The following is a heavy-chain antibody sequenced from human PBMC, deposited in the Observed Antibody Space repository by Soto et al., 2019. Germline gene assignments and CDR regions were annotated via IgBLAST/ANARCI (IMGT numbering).Heavy chain of an antibody. D-gene: IGHD2-21*01. Sequence: QVQLVQSGAEVKKPGASVKVSCKASGYTFTGYYMHWVRQAPGQGLEWMGWINPNSGGTNYAQKFQGWVTMTRDTSISTAYMELSRLRSDDKAVNYCAIREDYPNSPFDPWGQGTLVTVSS. CDR3: AIREDYPNSPFDP. CDR1: GYTFTGYY. J-gene: IGHJ5*02. CDR2: INPNSGGT. V-gene: IGHV1-2*04.